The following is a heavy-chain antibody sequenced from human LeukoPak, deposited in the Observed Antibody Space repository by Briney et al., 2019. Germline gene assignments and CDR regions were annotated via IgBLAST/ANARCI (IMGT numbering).Heavy chain of an antibody. CDR1: GGSFSSYY. V-gene: IGHV4-59*10. CDR3: ASGRRAAAGNWFDP. D-gene: IGHD6-13*01. CDR2: IYTSGST. J-gene: IGHJ5*02. Sequence: SETLSLTCAVYGGSFSSYYWSWIRQPAGKGLEWIGRIYTSGSTNYNPSLKSRVTMSVDTSKNQFSLKLSSVTAADTAVYYCASGRRAAAGNWFDPWGQGTLVTVSS.